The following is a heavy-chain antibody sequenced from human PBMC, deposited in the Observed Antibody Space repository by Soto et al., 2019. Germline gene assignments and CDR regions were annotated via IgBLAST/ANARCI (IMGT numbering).Heavy chain of an antibody. Sequence: PGGSLRLSCAASGFTFSSYWMHWVRQAPGKGLVWVSRINSDGSSTSYADSVKGRFIISRDNAKNTLYLQMNSLRAEDTAVYYCARARTTYYDFWSGYDAFDIWGQGTMVTVSS. D-gene: IGHD3-3*01. J-gene: IGHJ3*02. V-gene: IGHV3-74*01. CDR1: GFTFSSYW. CDR2: INSDGSST. CDR3: ARARTTYYDFWSGYDAFDI.